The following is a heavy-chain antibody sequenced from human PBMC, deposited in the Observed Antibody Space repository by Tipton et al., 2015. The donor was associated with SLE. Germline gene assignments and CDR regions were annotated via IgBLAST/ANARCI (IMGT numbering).Heavy chain of an antibody. D-gene: IGHD7-27*01. J-gene: IGHJ2*01. V-gene: IGHV4-59*11. CDR1: GGSISSHY. CDR2: IYYSGST. Sequence: LRLSCTVSGGSISSHYWSWIRQPPGKGLEWIGYIYYSGSTNYNPSRKSRVTISVDTSKNQFSLKLSSVTAADTAVYYCAGTNWGSYFDLWGRGTLVTVSS. CDR3: AGTNWGSYFDL.